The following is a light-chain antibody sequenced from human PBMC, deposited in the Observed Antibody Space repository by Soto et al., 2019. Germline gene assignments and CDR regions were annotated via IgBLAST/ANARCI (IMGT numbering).Light chain of an antibody. CDR1: QSVSSSF. J-gene: IGKJ1*01. Sequence: EIVLTQSPGTLSLSPGERATPSCRASQSVSSSFLAWYQQQPGQAPRLLIYGASSRATGIPDRFSGSGSGADFSPTSSRLEPEDFAVYYCQQYGSSPPWSFGQGTKVEIK. V-gene: IGKV3-20*01. CDR3: QQYGSSPPWS. CDR2: GAS.